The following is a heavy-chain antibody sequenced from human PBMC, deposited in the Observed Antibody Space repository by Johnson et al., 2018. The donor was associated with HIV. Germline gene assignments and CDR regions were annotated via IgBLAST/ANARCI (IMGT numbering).Heavy chain of an antibody. CDR3: ARNYGSGTYFCNEAFDM. J-gene: IGHJ3*02. CDR1: GFTFSSYG. D-gene: IGHD3-10*01. V-gene: IGHV3-30*04. Sequence: QVQLVESGGGVVQPGRSLRLSCAASGFTFSSYGMHWVRQAPAKGLEWVAVISYDGSDKDYADSVKGRFPISRDSSKNSTYLEMNSLRVEDTALYYCARNYGSGTYFCNEAFDMWGQGTRVIVSS. CDR2: ISYDGSDK.